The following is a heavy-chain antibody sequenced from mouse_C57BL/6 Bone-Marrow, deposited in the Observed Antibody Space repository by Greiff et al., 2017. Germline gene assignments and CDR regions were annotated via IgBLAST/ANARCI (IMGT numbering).Heavy chain of an antibody. J-gene: IGHJ1*03. CDR2: IYPGGGYT. CDR3: ARSVWDVFDFGG. CDR1: GYTFTDYW. Sequence: VQLQQSGAELVRPGASVKMSCKASGYTFTDYWMRWAQQRPGQGLEWIGYIYPGGGYTNYNEKFKGQATLTANKSSSTAYMQLSSLTSEDSAVYDCARSVWDVFDFGGRGTRITVT. D-gene: IGHD4-1*01. V-gene: IGHV1-63*01.